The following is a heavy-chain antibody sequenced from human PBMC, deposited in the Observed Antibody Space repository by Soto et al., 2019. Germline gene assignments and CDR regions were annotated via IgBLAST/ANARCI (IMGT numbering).Heavy chain of an antibody. D-gene: IGHD1-1*01. J-gene: IGHJ6*02. CDR2: ISAYNGNT. CDR3: ARVLVQGATVHPAYYYGMDV. CDR1: GYTFTSYG. V-gene: IGHV1-18*04. Sequence: SVKVSCKASGYTFTSYGISWVRQAPGQGLEWMGWISAYNGNTNYAQKLQGRVTMTTDTSTSTAYMELRSLRSDDTAVYYCARVLVQGATVHPAYYYGMDVWGQGTTVTVSS.